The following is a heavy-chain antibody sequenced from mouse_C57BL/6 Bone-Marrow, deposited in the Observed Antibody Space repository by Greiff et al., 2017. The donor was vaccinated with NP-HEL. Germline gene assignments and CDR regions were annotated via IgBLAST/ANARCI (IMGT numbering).Heavy chain of an antibody. Sequence: EVQGVESGGGLVQPGGSLKLSCAASGFTFSDYYMYWVRQTPEKRLEWVAYLSNGGGSTYYPDTVKGRFTISRDNAKNTLYLQMSRLKSEDTAMYYCARRTSNYGHYYAMDDWGQGTSVTVAS. CDR3: ARRTSNYGHYYAMDD. J-gene: IGHJ4*01. D-gene: IGHD2-5*01. V-gene: IGHV5-12*01. CDR2: LSNGGGST. CDR1: GFTFSDYY.